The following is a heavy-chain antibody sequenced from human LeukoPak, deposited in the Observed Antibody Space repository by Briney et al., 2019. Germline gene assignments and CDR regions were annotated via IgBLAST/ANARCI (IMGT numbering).Heavy chain of an antibody. D-gene: IGHD1-14*01. J-gene: IGHJ4*02. Sequence: SETLSLTCAVYGVSFSGYYWSWIRQPPGKGLEWIGEINHSGSTNYNPSLKSRVTISVDTSKNQFSLKLSSVTAADTAVYYCARGQRRNFDYWGQGTLVTVSS. CDR1: GVSFSGYY. CDR2: INHSGST. V-gene: IGHV4-34*01. CDR3: ARGQRRNFDY.